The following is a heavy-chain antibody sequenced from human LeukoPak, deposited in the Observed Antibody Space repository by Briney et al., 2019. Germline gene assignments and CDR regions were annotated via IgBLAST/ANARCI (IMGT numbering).Heavy chain of an antibody. D-gene: IGHD3-22*01. V-gene: IGHV4-34*01. CDR3: ARGDYSSPFDY. J-gene: IGHJ4*02. CDR2: INHSGST. Sequence: SETLSLTCAVYGGSFSGYYWSWIRQPPGKGLEWIGEINHSGSTNYNPSLKSRVTISVDTSKNQFSLKLSSVTAAGTAVYYCARGDYSSPFDYWGQGTLVTVSS. CDR1: GGSFSGYY.